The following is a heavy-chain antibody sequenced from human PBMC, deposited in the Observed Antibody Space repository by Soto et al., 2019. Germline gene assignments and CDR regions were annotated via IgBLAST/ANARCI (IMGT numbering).Heavy chain of an antibody. V-gene: IGHV1-18*01. J-gene: IGHJ5*02. CDR3: AGGYYGMGGTWFDP. D-gene: IGHD3-10*01. CDR1: GYTFTSYG. CDR2: ISAYNGNT. Sequence: GASVKVSCKASGYTFTSYGISWVRQAPGQGLEWMGWISAYNGNTNYAQKLQGRVTMTTDTSTSTAYMELRSLRSDDTAVYNYAGGYYGMGGTWFDPWGQGTLVTVSS.